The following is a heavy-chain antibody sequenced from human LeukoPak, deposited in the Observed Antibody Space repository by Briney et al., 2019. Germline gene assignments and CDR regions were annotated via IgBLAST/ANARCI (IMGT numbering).Heavy chain of an antibody. Sequence: PGGSLRLSCAASGFTISTYGMHWVRQAPGKGLEWVAVIWYDGTNKFYADSVKGRFTISRDNSKNTLYLQMNSLRVEDTAVYYCARDPEAHDSSGYLFDYWGQGTLVTVSS. CDR1: GFTISTYG. CDR3: ARDPEAHDSSGYLFDY. D-gene: IGHD3-22*01. V-gene: IGHV3-33*01. J-gene: IGHJ4*02. CDR2: IWYDGTNK.